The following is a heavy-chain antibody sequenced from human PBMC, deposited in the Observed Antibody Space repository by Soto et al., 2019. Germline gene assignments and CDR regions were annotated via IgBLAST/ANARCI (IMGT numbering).Heavy chain of an antibody. CDR2: IYYSGST. J-gene: IGHJ4*02. Sequence: SETLSLTCTVSGGSISSSSYYWGWIRQPPGKGLEWIGSIYYSGSTYYNPSLKSRVTISVDTSKNQFSLKLSSVTAADTAVYYCARTIAEDGLDYCGQGTLVTXSS. D-gene: IGHD6-13*01. CDR3: ARTIAEDGLDY. CDR1: GGSISSSSYY. V-gene: IGHV4-39*01.